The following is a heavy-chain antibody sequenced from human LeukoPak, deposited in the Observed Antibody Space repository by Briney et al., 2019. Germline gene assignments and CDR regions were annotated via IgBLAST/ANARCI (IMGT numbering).Heavy chain of an antibody. V-gene: IGHV3-11*06. CDR1: GFTFSDYY. D-gene: IGHD2-15*01. Sequence: GGSLRPSCAASGFTFSDYYMSWIRQAPGKGLEWVSYISSSSSYTNYADSVKGRFTISRDNSKNTLYLQMNSLRAEDTAVYYCAREIGGYCSGGTCYSPYNYGMDVWGQGTTVTVSS. CDR3: AREIGGYCSGGTCYSPYNYGMDV. J-gene: IGHJ6*02. CDR2: ISSSSSYT.